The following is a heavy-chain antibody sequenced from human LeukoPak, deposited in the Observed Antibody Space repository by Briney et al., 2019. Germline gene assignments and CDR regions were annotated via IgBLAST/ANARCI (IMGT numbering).Heavy chain of an antibody. CDR1: GGSFSSYY. CDR2: INHSGST. J-gene: IGHJ4*02. Sequence: KPSETLSLTCAVYGGSFSSYYWSWIRQPPGKGLEWIGEINHSGSTNYNPSLKSRVTISVDTSKNQFSLKLSSVTAADTAVYYCARLGVTGTTDYWGQGTLVTVSS. D-gene: IGHD1-7*01. V-gene: IGHV4-34*01. CDR3: ARLGVTGTTDY.